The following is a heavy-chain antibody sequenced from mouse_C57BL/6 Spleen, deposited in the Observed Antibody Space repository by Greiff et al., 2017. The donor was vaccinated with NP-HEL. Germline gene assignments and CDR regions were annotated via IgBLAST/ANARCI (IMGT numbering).Heavy chain of an antibody. CDR3: ARQEITKGYFDV. V-gene: IGHV5-6*01. J-gene: IGHJ1*03. Sequence: EVHLVESGGDLVKPGGSLKLSCAASGFTFSSYGMSWVRQTPDKRLEWVATISSGGSYTYYPDSVKGRFTISRDNAKNTLYLQMSSLKSEDTAMYYCARQEITKGYFDVWGTGTTVTVSS. D-gene: IGHD1-1*01. CDR1: GFTFSSYG. CDR2: ISSGGSYT.